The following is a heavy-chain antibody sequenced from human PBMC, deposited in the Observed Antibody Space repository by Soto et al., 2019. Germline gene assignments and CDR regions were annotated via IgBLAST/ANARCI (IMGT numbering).Heavy chain of an antibody. CDR3: AREVAARTYYYYYGMDV. J-gene: IGHJ6*02. Sequence: GPSLKVSCKASGGTFSSYAISWVRQAPGQGLEWMGGIIPIFGTANYAQKFQGRVTITADKSTSTAYMELSSLRSEDTAVYYCAREVAARTYYYYYGMDVWGQGTTVTVSS. CDR2: IIPIFGTA. V-gene: IGHV1-69*06. D-gene: IGHD6-6*01. CDR1: GGTFSSYA.